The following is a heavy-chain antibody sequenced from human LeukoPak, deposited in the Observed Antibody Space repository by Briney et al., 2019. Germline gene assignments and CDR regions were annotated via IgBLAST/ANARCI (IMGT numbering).Heavy chain of an antibody. CDR2: INPNSGDT. Sequence: ASVKVSCKASGYTFTGYYMHWVRQAPGQGLEWMGRINPNSGDTSYAQKFQGRVTMTRDTSISTAYMELSSLRSDDTAVYYCARYYQGAFDIWAKRQWSPSLQ. V-gene: IGHV1-2*06. CDR3: ARYYQGAFDI. D-gene: IGHD1-26*01. CDR1: GYTFTGYY. J-gene: IGHJ3*02.